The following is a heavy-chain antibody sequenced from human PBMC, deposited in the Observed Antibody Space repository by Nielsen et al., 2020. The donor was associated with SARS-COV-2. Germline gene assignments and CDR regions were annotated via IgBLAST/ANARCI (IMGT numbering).Heavy chain of an antibody. CDR3: ARSYCTSTSCYRTYGFDI. Sequence: ASVKVSCKASGYTLTGYYMHWVRQAPGQGLEWMGRINPDSGDTVYAQKFQGRVTITADEFTKTAYMELSSLRSEDTAVYYCARSYCTSTSCYRTYGFDIWGQGTMVTVSS. V-gene: IGHV1-2*06. J-gene: IGHJ3*02. D-gene: IGHD2-2*01. CDR2: INPDSGDT. CDR1: GYTLTGYY.